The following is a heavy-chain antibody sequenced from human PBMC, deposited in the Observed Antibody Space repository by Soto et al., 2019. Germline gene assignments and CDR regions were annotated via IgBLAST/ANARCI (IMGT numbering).Heavy chain of an antibody. CDR3: ARDGTYNWV. V-gene: IGHV3-66*01. Sequence: ELQLVASGGGLVQPGGSLRLSCAASGFTVSNNYVRWVRQAPGKGLEWVSLIFRNGDTRYADSGKGRFTITRDSSSNTPYLQMNSLGVEDTAVDYSARDGTYNWVWGQGLHVTVSS. J-gene: IGHJ4*02. CDR2: IFRNGDT. CDR1: GFTVSNNY. D-gene: IGHD1-1*01.